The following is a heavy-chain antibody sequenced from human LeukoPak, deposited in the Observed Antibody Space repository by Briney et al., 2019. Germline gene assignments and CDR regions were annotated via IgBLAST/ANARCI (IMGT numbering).Heavy chain of an antibody. V-gene: IGHV4-61*02. CDR2: IYTSGST. Sequence: SETLSLTCTVSGGSISSGSYYWSWIRQPAGKGLEWVGRIYTSGSTNYNPSLKSRVTISVDTSKNQFSLKLSSATAADTAVYYCARSLSWFDPWGQGTLVTVSS. J-gene: IGHJ5*02. CDR1: GGSISSGSYY. CDR3: ARSLSWFDP.